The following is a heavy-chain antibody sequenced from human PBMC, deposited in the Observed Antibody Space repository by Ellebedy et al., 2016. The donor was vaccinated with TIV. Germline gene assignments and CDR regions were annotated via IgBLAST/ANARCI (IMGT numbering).Heavy chain of an antibody. D-gene: IGHD5-24*01. CDR1: GYSFTNFG. V-gene: IGHV1-18*01. J-gene: IGHJ4*02. CDR3: ARLDGYKLDS. CDR2: ISGYNGDT. Sequence: AASVKVSCKASGYSFTNFGFSWVRQAPGQGLEWMGWISGYNGDTNYAQSLQGRLTLTTDTSTSTAYMELRSLTSDDTAFSYCARLDGYKLDSWGQGTLVSVST.